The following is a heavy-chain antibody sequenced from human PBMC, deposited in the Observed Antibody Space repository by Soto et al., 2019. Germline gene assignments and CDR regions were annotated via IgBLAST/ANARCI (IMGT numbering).Heavy chain of an antibody. CDR1: GGTFSSYT. CDR3: ARDHQRSYGMDV. CDR2: IIPILGIA. V-gene: IGHV1-69*08. Sequence: QVQLVQSGAEVNKPGSSVKVSCKASGGTFSSYTISWVRQAPGQGLEWMGRIIPILGIANYAQKFQGRVTITADKSTSTAYMELSSLRSEDTAVYYCARDHQRSYGMDVWGQGTTVTVSS. J-gene: IGHJ6*02.